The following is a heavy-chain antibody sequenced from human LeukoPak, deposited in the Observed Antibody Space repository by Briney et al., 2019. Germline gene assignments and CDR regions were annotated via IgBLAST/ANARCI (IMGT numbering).Heavy chain of an antibody. V-gene: IGHV3-30*18. D-gene: IGHD3-22*01. Sequence: GGSLRLSCAASEFTFSNYGMHWVRQAPGKGLELVAGISSDGSEEYYADSVEGRFTISRDNPKNTLYLEMNSLRAEDTAVYYCAKGESGFYFYFDYWGQGTLVTVSS. J-gene: IGHJ4*02. CDR3: AKGESGFYFYFDY. CDR2: ISSDGSEE. CDR1: EFTFSNYG.